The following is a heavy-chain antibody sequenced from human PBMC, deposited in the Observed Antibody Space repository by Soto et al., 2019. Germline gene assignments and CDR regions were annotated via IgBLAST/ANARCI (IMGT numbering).Heavy chain of an antibody. V-gene: IGHV3-48*01. CDR2: ISSSSSTI. Sequence: GGSLRLSCAASGFTFSSYSMNWVRQAPGKGLEWVSYISSSSSTIYYADSVKGRFTISRDNAKNSLYLQMNSLRAEDTAVYYCAREATVTSFNWYFDLWGRGTLVTVSS. CDR1: GFTFSSYS. CDR3: AREATVTSFNWYFDL. D-gene: IGHD4-17*01. J-gene: IGHJ2*01.